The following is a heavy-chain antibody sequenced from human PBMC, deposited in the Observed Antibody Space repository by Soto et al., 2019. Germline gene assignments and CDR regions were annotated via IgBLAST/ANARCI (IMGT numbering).Heavy chain of an antibody. D-gene: IGHD6-13*01. CDR1: GYTFTSYA. Sequence: ASVKVSCKASGYTFTSYAMHWVRQAPGQRLEWMGWINAGNGNTKYSQKFQGRVTITRDTSASTAYMELSSLRSGDTAVYYCARDPSTEYSSSWYYLDYWGQGTLVTVSS. J-gene: IGHJ4*02. CDR3: ARDPSTEYSSSWYYLDY. V-gene: IGHV1-3*01. CDR2: INAGNGNT.